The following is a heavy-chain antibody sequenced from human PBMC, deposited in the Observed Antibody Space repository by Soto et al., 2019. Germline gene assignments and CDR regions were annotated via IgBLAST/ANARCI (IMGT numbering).Heavy chain of an antibody. J-gene: IGHJ6*02. Sequence: SGPTLVNPTQTLTLTCTFSGFSVSTSRVGVAWIRQSPGKALEWLALIYWDNDKRYSPFLQSRVTITKDTSKNQVVLTMTNMDPVDTATYYCAHKGGRGAGMDVWGQGTTVTVSS. CDR2: IYWDNDK. CDR1: GFSVSTSRVG. V-gene: IGHV2-5*02. D-gene: IGHD2-15*01. CDR3: AHKGGRGAGMDV.